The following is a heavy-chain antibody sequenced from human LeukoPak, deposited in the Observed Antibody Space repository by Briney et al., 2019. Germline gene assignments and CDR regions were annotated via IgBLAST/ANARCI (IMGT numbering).Heavy chain of an antibody. CDR1: GFTFSSYS. J-gene: IGHJ4*02. CDR2: ISSSGSTI. CDR3: ARDKNEYSSGWYDY. D-gene: IGHD6-19*01. Sequence: GGSLRLSCAASGFTFSSYSMSWIRQAPGKGLEWVSYISSSGSTIYYADSVKGRFTISRDNAKNSLYLQMNSLRAEDTAVYYCARDKNEYSSGWYDYWGQGTLVTVSS. V-gene: IGHV3-48*04.